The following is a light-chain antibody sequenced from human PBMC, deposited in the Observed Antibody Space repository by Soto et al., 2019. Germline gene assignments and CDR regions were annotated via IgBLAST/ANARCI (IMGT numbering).Light chain of an antibody. J-gene: IGKJ1*01. CDR3: QQYDSSPRT. CDR2: RTS. V-gene: IGKV3-20*01. CDR1: QSVSSSY. Sequence: EMVLTQSPGSLSLAAGARATLSLRASQSVSSSYLAWYQQKPGQAPRLLIYRTSNRATGIPDRFSGSGSGTDFTLTISRLEPEDFAVYWCQQYDSSPRTFGQGTKVDIK.